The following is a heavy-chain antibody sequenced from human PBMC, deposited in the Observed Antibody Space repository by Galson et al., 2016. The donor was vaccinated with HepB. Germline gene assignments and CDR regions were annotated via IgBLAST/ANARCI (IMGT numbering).Heavy chain of an antibody. D-gene: IGHD3-10*01. Sequence: SLRLSCAASGFTFGSYSMNWVRQAPGKGLEWVSSISSSSSYIYYADSVKSRFTISRDNAKNSLYLQMNSLRAEDTAVYYCASLDGSGSKVNGYYYGMDVWGQGTTVTVSS. CDR2: ISSSSSYI. J-gene: IGHJ6*02. V-gene: IGHV3-21*01. CDR3: ASLDGSGSKVNGYYYGMDV. CDR1: GFTFGSYS.